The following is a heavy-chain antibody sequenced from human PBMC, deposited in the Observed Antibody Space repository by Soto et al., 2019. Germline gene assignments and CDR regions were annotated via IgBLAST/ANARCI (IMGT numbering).Heavy chain of an antibody. Sequence: EVQLVESGGGLIQPGGYLRLSCAASGFTVSNNSMTSIRQAPGKGLEWVSFIFSGGITDYADSVKGQFTISRDNSKNTRYLQMNSLRAEDTAVYYCARDQGPTAYWGQGTLVTVSS. D-gene: IGHD4-17*01. CDR2: IFSGGIT. J-gene: IGHJ4*02. CDR1: GFTVSNNS. CDR3: ARDQGPTAY. V-gene: IGHV3-53*01.